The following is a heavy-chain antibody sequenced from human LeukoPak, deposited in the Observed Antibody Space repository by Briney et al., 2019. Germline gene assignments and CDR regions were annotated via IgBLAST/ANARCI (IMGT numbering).Heavy chain of an antibody. V-gene: IGHV4-39*02. CDR2: IYFRGST. D-gene: IGHD6-13*01. CDR3: AIYSTTGNGFDP. Sequence: PSETLSLTCTVSGGSIVSSTYYWGWIRQPPGKGLEWIGTIYFRGSTYYNPSLKSRVTISVDTSKNHFSLKLSSVTAADTAVYYCAIYSTTGNGFDPWGQGTLVTVSS. J-gene: IGHJ5*02. CDR1: GGSIVSSTYY.